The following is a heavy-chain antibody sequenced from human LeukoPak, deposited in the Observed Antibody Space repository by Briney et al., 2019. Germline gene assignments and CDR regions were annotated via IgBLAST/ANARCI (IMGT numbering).Heavy chain of an antibody. CDR2: IYYSGST. J-gene: IGHJ3*02. CDR1: GGSISSYY. V-gene: IGHV4-59*01. Sequence: PSETLSLTCTVSGGSISSYYWSWIRQPPGKGLEWIGYIYYSGSTNYNPSLKSRVTISVDTSKNQFSLKLSSATAADTAVYYCARDWAYYDILTGYSDDAFDIWGQGTMVTVSS. D-gene: IGHD3-9*01. CDR3: ARDWAYYDILTGYSDDAFDI.